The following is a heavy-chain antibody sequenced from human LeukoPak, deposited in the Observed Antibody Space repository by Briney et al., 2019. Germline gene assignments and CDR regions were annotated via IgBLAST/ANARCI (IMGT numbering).Heavy chain of an antibody. Sequence: GESLRISCKGSGYSFTSYWISWVRQMPGKGLEWMGRIDPSDSYTNYSPSFQGHVTISADKSISTAYLQWSSLKASDTAMYYCARQEFGDTAMATGRNWGQGTLVTVSS. D-gene: IGHD5-18*01. V-gene: IGHV5-10-1*01. CDR1: GYSFTSYW. CDR3: ARQEFGDTAMATGRN. J-gene: IGHJ4*02. CDR2: IDPSDSYT.